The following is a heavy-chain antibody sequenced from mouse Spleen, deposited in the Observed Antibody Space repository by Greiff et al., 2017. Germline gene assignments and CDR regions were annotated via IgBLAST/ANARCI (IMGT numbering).Heavy chain of an antibody. CDR3: AREDYRYDGGIAY. V-gene: IGHV3-6*02. CDR2: ISYDGSN. J-gene: IGHJ3*01. D-gene: IGHD2-14*01. CDR1: GYSITSGYY. Sequence: ESGPGLVKPSQSLSLTCSVTGYSITSGYYWNWIRQFPGNKLEWMGYISYDGSNNYNPSLKNRISITRDTSKNQFFLKLNSVTTEDTATYYCAREDYRYDGGIAYWGQGTLVTVSA.